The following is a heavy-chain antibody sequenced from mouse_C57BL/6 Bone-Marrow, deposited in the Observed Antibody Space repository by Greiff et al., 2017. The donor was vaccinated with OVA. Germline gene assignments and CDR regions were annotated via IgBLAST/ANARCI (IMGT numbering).Heavy chain of an antibody. Sequence: QVQLQQPGAELVKPGASVKMSCKASGYTFTSYWITWVKQRPGQGLEWIGDIYPGSGSTTYNEKFKSKATLTVDTSSSTAYMQLSSLTSEDSAVYYCATRGHYYGSSYAMDYWGQGTSVTVSS. CDR1: GYTFTSYW. D-gene: IGHD1-1*01. CDR2: IYPGSGST. V-gene: IGHV1-55*01. CDR3: ATRGHYYGSSYAMDY. J-gene: IGHJ4*01.